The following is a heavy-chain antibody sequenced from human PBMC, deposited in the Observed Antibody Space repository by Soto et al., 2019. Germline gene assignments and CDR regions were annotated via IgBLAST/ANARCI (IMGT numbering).Heavy chain of an antibody. D-gene: IGHD4-4*01. CDR2: INHSGST. V-gene: IGHV4-34*01. CDR3: ARAYDYSSNWFDP. Sequence: SETLSLTCAVYGGSFSGYYWSWIRQHPGKGLEWIGEINHSGSTYYNPSLKSRVTISVDKSKNQFSLKLSSVTAADTAVYYCARAYDYSSNWFDPWGQGTLVTVSS. J-gene: IGHJ5*02. CDR1: GGSFSGYY.